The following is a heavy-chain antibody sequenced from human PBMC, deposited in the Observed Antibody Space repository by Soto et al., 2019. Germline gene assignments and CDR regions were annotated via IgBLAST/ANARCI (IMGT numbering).Heavy chain of an antibody. V-gene: IGHV3-21*01. Sequence: PGGSLRLSCAASGFTFSSYSMNWVRQAPGKGLEWVSSISSSSSYIYYADSVKGRFTISRDNAKNSLYLQMNSLRAEDTAVYYCARVSNYDFWSGYYTSYYYYYGMDVWGQGTTVTVSS. J-gene: IGHJ6*02. D-gene: IGHD3-3*01. CDR3: ARVSNYDFWSGYYTSYYYYYGMDV. CDR2: ISSSSSYI. CDR1: GFTFSSYS.